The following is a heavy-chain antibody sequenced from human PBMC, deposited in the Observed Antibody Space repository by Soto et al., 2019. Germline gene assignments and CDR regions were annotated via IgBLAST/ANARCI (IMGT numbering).Heavy chain of an antibody. Sequence: PSETLSLTCAGYGGSFSGYYWSWIRQTPGKGLEWLGEINHSGSTNYNPSLKSRVTISVDTSKNQFSLKLSSVTAADTAVYYCARAHIYDSSGYYYWGQGTLVTVSS. CDR2: INHSGST. J-gene: IGHJ4*02. D-gene: IGHD3-22*01. CDR1: GGSFSGYY. CDR3: ARAHIYDSSGYYY. V-gene: IGHV4-34*01.